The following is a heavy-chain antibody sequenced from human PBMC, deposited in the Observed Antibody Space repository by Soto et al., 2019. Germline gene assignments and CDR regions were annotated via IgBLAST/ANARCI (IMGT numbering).Heavy chain of an antibody. CDR2: INHSGST. Sequence: PSETLSLTCAVYGGSFSGYYWSWIRQPPGKGLEWIGEINHSGSTNYNPSLKSRVTISVDTSKNQFSPKLSSVTAADTAVYYCARGYSSGWYEEPNYYYYGMDVWGQGTTVTVSS. CDR3: ARGYSSGWYEEPNYYYYGMDV. J-gene: IGHJ6*02. CDR1: GGSFSGYY. V-gene: IGHV4-34*01. D-gene: IGHD6-19*01.